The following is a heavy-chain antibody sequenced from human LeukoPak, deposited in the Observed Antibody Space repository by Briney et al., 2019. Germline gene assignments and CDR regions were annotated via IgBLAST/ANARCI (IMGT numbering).Heavy chain of an antibody. CDR2: IWYDGSSK. V-gene: IGHV3-33*01. CDR1: GFTFSSYG. D-gene: IGHD2-21*02. Sequence: GGFLRLSCAASGFTFSSYGMHWVRQAPGKGLEWVAVIWYDGSSKYYADSVKGRFTISRDNSKKTLYLQMNSLRAEDTAVYYCARDYCGGDCYVDYWGQGTLVTVSS. CDR3: ARDYCGGDCYVDY. J-gene: IGHJ4*02.